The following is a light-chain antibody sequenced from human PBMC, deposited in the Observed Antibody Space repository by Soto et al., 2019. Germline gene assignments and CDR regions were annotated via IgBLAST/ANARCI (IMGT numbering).Light chain of an antibody. Sequence: QAVVTQPPSVSGAPGQRVTISCTGSSSNIGAGYDVHWYQQLPGTAPKLLIYGNSNRPSGVPDRFSGSKSGTSASLAITGLQAEDEADSYCQAYDSSLSGGVFGGGTKLTVL. CDR1: SSNIGAGYD. V-gene: IGLV1-40*01. CDR3: QAYDSSLSGGV. CDR2: GNS. J-gene: IGLJ3*02.